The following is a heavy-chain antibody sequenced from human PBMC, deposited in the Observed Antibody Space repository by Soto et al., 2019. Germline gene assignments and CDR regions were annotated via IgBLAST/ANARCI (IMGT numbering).Heavy chain of an antibody. CDR3: ARGPVAATYYYYYGMDV. Sequence: QVQLVESGGGVVQPGRSLRLSCAASGFTFSSYGMHWVRQAPGKGPEWVAVIWYDGSNKYYADSVKGRFTISRDNSKNTLYLQMNSLRAEDTAVYYCARGPVAATYYYYYGMDVWGQGTTVTVSS. J-gene: IGHJ6*02. V-gene: IGHV3-33*01. CDR1: GFTFSSYG. D-gene: IGHD2-15*01. CDR2: IWYDGSNK.